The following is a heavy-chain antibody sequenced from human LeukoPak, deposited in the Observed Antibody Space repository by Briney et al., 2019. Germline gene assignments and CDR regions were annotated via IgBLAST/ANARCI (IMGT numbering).Heavy chain of an antibody. CDR3: GRKAGDCGGGSCYSIDY. CDR2: IIPIFGTA. Sequence: SSVKVSCKAFGGSFSSEAISWVRQAPGQGLEWMGGIIPIFGTANYAQKFQGRVTITTDESTSTAYMEVSSLRSEDTAVYYCGRKAGDCGGGSCYSIDYWGQGTLVTVSS. V-gene: IGHV1-69*05. J-gene: IGHJ4*02. CDR1: GGSFSSEA. D-gene: IGHD2-15*01.